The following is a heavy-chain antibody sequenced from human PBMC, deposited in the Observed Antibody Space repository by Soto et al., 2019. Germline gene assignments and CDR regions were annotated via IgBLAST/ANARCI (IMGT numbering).Heavy chain of an antibody. V-gene: IGHV4-34*01. J-gene: IGHJ6*02. CDR2: INHSGST. Sequence: QVQLQQWGAGLLKPSETLSLTCAVYGGSFSGYYWSWIRQPPGKGLEWIGEINHSGSTNYNPSLKSRVTISVDTSKNPFSLKLSSVTAADTAVYYCARGLRWLQPNGGMDVWGQGTTVTVSS. CDR1: GGSFSGYY. CDR3: ARGLRWLQPNGGMDV. D-gene: IGHD5-12*01.